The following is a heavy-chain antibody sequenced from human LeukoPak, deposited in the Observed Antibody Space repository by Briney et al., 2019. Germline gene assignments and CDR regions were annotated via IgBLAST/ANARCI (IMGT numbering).Heavy chain of an antibody. V-gene: IGHV3-30-3*01. CDR1: GFTFSSYA. D-gene: IGHD3-22*01. J-gene: IGHJ4*02. CDR2: ISYDGSNK. CDR3: ARPNSDYDSSGYYGY. Sequence: PGRSLRLSCAASGFTFSSYAMHWVRQAPGKGLEWVAVISYDGSNKYYADSVKGRFTISRDNAKNSLYLQMNSLRAEDTAVYYCARPNSDYDSSGYYGYWGQGTLVTVSS.